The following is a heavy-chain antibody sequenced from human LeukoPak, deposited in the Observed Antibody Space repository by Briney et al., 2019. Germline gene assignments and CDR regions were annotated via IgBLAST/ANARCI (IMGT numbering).Heavy chain of an antibody. J-gene: IGHJ4*02. CDR3: ARVGVLSSSWLLY. D-gene: IGHD6-13*01. CDR2: ISTRSTYI. V-gene: IGHV3-21*01. CDR1: GFTFSYYA. Sequence: PGGSLRLSCAASGFTFSYYAMNWVRQAPGKGLEWVSSISTRSTYIYYADSLKGRFTISRDNAENSLYLQMNSLRAEDTAVYYCARVGVLSSSWLLYWGQGTLVTVSS.